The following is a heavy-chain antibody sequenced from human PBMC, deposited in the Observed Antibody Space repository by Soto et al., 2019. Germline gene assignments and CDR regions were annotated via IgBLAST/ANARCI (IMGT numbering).Heavy chain of an antibody. Sequence: LSLTCTVSGASISGTNYYWGWIRQPPVKGLDLIGSIHYTENTYYNPSLGSRVTMSVDTSRNQISLTLSSVTAADTAVYYCARARGQRNWNAFNTWGQGTTGTVSS. V-gene: IGHV4-39*01. D-gene: IGHD1-1*01. CDR3: ARARGQRNWNAFNT. CDR2: IHYTENT. J-gene: IGHJ3*02. CDR1: GASISGTNYY.